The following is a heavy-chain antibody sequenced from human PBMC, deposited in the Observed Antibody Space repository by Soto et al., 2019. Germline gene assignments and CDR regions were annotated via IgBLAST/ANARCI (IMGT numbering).Heavy chain of an antibody. CDR1: GFTFSSYA. D-gene: IGHD1-7*01. J-gene: IGHJ4*02. CDR3: ARDASRYAWNYVLDY. CDR2: ISGSGGGK. Sequence: GGSLSLSCAASGFTFSSYAMTWVRQAPGKGLEWVSGISGSGGGKYYADSVKGRFTISRDSSKNTLYLQMNSLTAEATAVYYCARDASRYAWNYVLDYWGQGTPVTVSS. V-gene: IGHV3-23*01.